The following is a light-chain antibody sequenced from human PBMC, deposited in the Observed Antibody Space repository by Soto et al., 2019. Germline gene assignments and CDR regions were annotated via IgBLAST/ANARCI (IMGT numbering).Light chain of an antibody. CDR2: NVT. CDR3: SSYAGSYSLYV. CDR1: SGDVCGYNY. Sequence: QTVLTQPPSVSGSPGQSVSIPRTATSGDVCGYNYVSWYQQHQGKAPKLMIYNVTKRPSGVPDRLSGSKPGNTASLTISGLQAEDEAEYDCSSYAGSYSLYVFGTGTKVTVL. J-gene: IGLJ1*01. V-gene: IGLV2-11*01.